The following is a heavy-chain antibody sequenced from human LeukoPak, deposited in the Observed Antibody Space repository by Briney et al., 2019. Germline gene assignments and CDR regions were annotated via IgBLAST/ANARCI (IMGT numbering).Heavy chain of an antibody. Sequence: LSLTXAVXXGSFSXYYWSWIRQPPGKGLEWIGEINHSGSTYYNPSLKSRVTISVDRSKNQFSLKLSSVTAADTAVYYCARIAVAGTGYYFDYWGQGTLVTVSS. CDR2: INHSGST. J-gene: IGHJ4*02. V-gene: IGHV4-34*01. D-gene: IGHD6-19*01. CDR1: XGSFSXYY. CDR3: ARIAVAGTGYYFDY.